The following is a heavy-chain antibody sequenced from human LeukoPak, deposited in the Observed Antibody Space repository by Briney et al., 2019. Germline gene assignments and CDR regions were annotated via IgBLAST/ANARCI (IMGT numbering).Heavy chain of an antibody. D-gene: IGHD3-10*01. J-gene: IGHJ3*02. CDR2: IYYSGST. CDR3: ARHYWTITNAFDI. Sequence: SETLSLTCTVSGGSISSYYWSWIRQPPGKGLEWIGYIYYSGSTNYNPSLKSRVTISVDTSKNQFSLKLSSVTAADTAVYYCARHYWTITNAFDIWGQGTMVTVSS. CDR1: GGSISSYY. V-gene: IGHV4-59*08.